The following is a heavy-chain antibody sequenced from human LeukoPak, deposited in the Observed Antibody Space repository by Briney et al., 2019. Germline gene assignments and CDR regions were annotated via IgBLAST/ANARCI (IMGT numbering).Heavy chain of an antibody. CDR2: ISSTSNTI. D-gene: IGHD6-6*01. J-gene: IGHJ4*02. CDR3: ARGPLSIDY. V-gene: IGHV3-48*04. Sequence: PGGSLRLSCAASGFTFDTYSMNWVRQAPGKGLEWISYISSTSNTIYYADAVKGRFTISRDNAESSLYLQMNNLRAEDTAVYYCARGPLSIDYWCQGILVTVSS. CDR1: GFTFDTYS.